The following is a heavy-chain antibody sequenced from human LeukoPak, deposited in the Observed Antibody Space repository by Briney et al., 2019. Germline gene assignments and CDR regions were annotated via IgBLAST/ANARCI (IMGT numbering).Heavy chain of an antibody. CDR1: GFTFSYHW. CDR3: ARGPPHDY. V-gene: IGHV3-74*01. CDR2: INSDGSET. J-gene: IGHJ4*02. Sequence: PGGSLRLSCATSGFTFSYHWMHWVRQVAGKGLVWVSRINSDGSETKYEDSVKGRFTISRDNAKNSLYLQMNSLRAEDTAVYYCARGPPHDYWGQGTLVTVSS.